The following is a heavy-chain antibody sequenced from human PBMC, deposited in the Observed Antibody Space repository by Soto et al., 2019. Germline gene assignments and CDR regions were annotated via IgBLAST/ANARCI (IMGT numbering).Heavy chain of an antibody. CDR3: ARGSASKSGHLWYFDL. J-gene: IGHJ2*01. D-gene: IGHD2-8*02. Sequence: GSLRLCCTASGFTFDTYTMNWLRQAPGRGLEWVSSISATTTYKYYAASVEGRFTISRDNAKNSLYLQTNSLGAEDTAVYYCARGSASKSGHLWYFDLWGRGTLVTVSS. CDR1: GFTFDTYT. V-gene: IGHV3-21*01. CDR2: ISATTTYK.